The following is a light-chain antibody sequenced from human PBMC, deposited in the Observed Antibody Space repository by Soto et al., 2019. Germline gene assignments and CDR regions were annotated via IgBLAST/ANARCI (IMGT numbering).Light chain of an antibody. J-gene: IGLJ2*01. Sequence: QSVLTQPPSASGSPGQSVTISCTGTSSDVGGYNYVSWYQQHPGKAPKLMIYEVSKRPSGVPDRFSGSKSGNTASLTVSGLQAEDEAAYYCSSYAVSNKGVVFGGGTKLTVL. V-gene: IGLV2-8*01. CDR1: SSDVGGYNY. CDR2: EVS. CDR3: SSYAVSNKGVV.